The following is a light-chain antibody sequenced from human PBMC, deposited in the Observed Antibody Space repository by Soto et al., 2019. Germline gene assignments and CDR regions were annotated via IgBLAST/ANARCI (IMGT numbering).Light chain of an antibody. V-gene: IGKV3-20*01. Sequence: EIVLTQSPATLSLSPGERAILSCRASQSVSSYLAWYQQKPGQAPRLLIYDASNRATGIPARFSGSGSGTDFTLTISRLEPEDFAVYYCQQYGSSPITFGQGTRLEIK. CDR2: DAS. CDR3: QQYGSSPIT. CDR1: QSVSSY. J-gene: IGKJ5*01.